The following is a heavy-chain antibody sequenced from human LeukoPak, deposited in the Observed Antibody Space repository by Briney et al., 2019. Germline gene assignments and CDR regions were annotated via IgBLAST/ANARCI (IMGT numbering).Heavy chain of an antibody. CDR3: ARRFCSHTNCYSLEKFDY. D-gene: IGHD2-21*02. CDR2: INLDGSEK. V-gene: IGHV3-7*01. CDR1: GVTFTNFR. J-gene: IGHJ4*02. Sequence: PGGSLRLSSAASGVTFTNFRMSSGRQIPGEGLEWVANINLDGSEKYYVGSVSGRFTISRDSATKSLYLQMDNLRAEDTALYYCARRFCSHTNCYSLEKFDYWGPGTLVTAST.